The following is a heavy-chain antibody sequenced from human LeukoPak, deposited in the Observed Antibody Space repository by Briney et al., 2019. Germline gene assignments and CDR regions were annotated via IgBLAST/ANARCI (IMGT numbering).Heavy chain of an antibody. V-gene: IGHV4-59*01. CDR2: IHYSGST. D-gene: IGHD3-22*01. Sequence: SETLSVTCTVSGGSISSYYWSWIRQPPGKGLEWIGCIHYSGSTNYNPSLKSRVTISVDTSKNQFSLKLSSVTAADTAVYYCARVRDRSSYFYDLDYWGQGTLVTVSS. J-gene: IGHJ4*02. CDR3: ARVRDRSSYFYDLDY. CDR1: GGSISSYY.